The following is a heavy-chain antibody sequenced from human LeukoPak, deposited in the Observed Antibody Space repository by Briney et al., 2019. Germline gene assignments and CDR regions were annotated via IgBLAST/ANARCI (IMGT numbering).Heavy chain of an antibody. V-gene: IGHV5-51*01. J-gene: IGHJ3*02. CDR2: IYPGDSDT. Sequence: GESLKISCEGFGFRFASSWIAWVRQMPGKGLEWMGIIYPGDSDTRYSPSFQGQVTISADKSISTAYLQWSSLKASDTAIYYCARSFYYDVTGNLLGNDALDIWGQGTVVTVSS. D-gene: IGHD3-22*01. CDR3: ARSFYYDVTGNLLGNDALDI. CDR1: GFRFASSW.